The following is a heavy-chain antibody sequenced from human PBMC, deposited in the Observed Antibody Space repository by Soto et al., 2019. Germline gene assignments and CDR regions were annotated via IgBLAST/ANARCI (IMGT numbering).Heavy chain of an antibody. CDR1: GFTFSSYW. D-gene: IGHD3-22*01. V-gene: IGHV3-74*01. J-gene: IGHJ4*01. Sequence: EVQLVESGGGLVQPGGSLRLSCAASGFTFSSYWMHWVRQAPGKGLVWVSGINGDGKTATYADSVKGRFIISRDNAKNILYLQMNSLTAEATAVYYCARPRYYGSGTPFDHWGHGSLVTVSS. CDR2: INGDGKTA. CDR3: ARPRYYGSGTPFDH.